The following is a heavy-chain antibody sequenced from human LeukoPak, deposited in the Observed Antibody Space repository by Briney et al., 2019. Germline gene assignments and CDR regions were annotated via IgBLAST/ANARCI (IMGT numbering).Heavy chain of an antibody. Sequence: GGSLRLSCAASGFTFSSYAMSWVRQAPGKGLEWVSGISGGGGSTYYADSVKGRFTISRDNSKNTLYLQMNSLRAEDTAVYYCAKAGVDYYDSSGYYRRFYYSDYWGQGTLVTVSS. CDR1: GFTFSSYA. D-gene: IGHD3-22*01. J-gene: IGHJ4*02. V-gene: IGHV3-23*01. CDR2: ISGGGGST. CDR3: AKAGVDYYDSSGYYRRFYYSDY.